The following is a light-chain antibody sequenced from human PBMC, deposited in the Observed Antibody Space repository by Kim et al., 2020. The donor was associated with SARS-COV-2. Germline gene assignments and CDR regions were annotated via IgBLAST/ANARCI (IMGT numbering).Light chain of an antibody. V-gene: IGLV6-57*04. CDR1: SGSVDANY. J-gene: IGLJ2*01. CDR2: EDN. CDR3: QSYDSNNHVV. Sequence: NFMLTQPHSVSESPGKTVIISCTRSSGSVDANYAQWYQQRPGSAPTIVIYEDNRRPSGVPNRFSGSIRGSSNSASLTISGLRTEDEADYYCQSYDSNNHVVFGGGTQLTVL.